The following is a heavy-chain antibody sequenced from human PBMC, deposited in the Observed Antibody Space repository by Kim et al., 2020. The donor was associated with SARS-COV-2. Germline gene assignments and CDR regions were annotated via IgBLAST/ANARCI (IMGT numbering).Heavy chain of an antibody. Sequence: GGSLRLSCAASGFTFSDYYMSWIRQAPGKGLEWVSYISSSGSTIYYADSVKGRFTISRDNAKNSLYLQMNSLRAEDTAVYYCARTISIYYAVTFDIWGQGTMVTVSS. J-gene: IGHJ3*02. CDR2: ISSSGSTI. D-gene: IGHD3-10*01. V-gene: IGHV3-11*01. CDR3: ARTISIYYAVTFDI. CDR1: GFTFSDYY.